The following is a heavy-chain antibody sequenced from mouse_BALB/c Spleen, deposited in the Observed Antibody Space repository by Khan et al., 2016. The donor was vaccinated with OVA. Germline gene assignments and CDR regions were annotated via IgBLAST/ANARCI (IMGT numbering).Heavy chain of an antibody. CDR2: ISSGGST. CDR3: AREAYRYDEYYFDY. CDR1: GFTFSSYV. D-gene: IGHD2-14*01. J-gene: IGHJ2*01. Sequence: EVRLVESGGDLVKPGGSLKLSCAASGFTFSSYVMSWVRQTPEKRLEWVASISSGGSTYYPDSVKGRFIISRDNARNILYLQMSSLRSEDTAMYYCAREAYRYDEYYFDYWGQGTTLTVSS. V-gene: IGHV5-6-5*01.